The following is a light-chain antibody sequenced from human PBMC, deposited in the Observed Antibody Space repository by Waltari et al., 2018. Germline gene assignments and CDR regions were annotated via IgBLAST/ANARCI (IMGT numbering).Light chain of an antibody. Sequence: QSALTQPAAVSGSPGQSVTISCTGASSDIGRYDIVLWYQPHPGNAPKLVISDVSKRPSGVSDRFSGSKSGDTASLTISGLQFEDEADYYCCSYAGNYVWVFGGGTRLTVL. V-gene: IGLV2-23*02. J-gene: IGLJ3*02. CDR3: CSYAGNYVWV. CDR1: SSDIGRYDI. CDR2: DVS.